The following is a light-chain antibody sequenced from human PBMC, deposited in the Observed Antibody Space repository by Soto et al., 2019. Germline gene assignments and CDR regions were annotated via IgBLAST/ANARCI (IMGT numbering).Light chain of an antibody. CDR2: DVS. CDR3: CSYAGSSFWV. Sequence: QSALTQPRSVSGSPGQSVTISCTGTSSDVGGYNYVSWYQQHPGKAPKLMIYDVSKRPSGVPDRFSGSKSGHTASLTISGLQAEDEADYYCCSYAGSSFWVFGGGTQLTVL. V-gene: IGLV2-11*01. J-gene: IGLJ3*02. CDR1: SSDVGGYNY.